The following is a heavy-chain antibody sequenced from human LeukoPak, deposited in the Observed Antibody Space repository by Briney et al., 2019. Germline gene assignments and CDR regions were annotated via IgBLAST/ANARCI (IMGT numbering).Heavy chain of an antibody. CDR1: GGSISSLY. CDR3: ARGYSSSWNYFDY. V-gene: IGHV4-59*11. J-gene: IGHJ4*02. D-gene: IGHD6-13*01. Sequence: PSETLSLSCTISGGSISSLYWSWIRQPPGKGLEWIGYVFDSGGTNYNPSLKSRVTISVDTSKKQFSLKLSSVTPADTAVYYCARGYSSSWNYFDYWGQGTLVTVSS. CDR2: VFDSGGT.